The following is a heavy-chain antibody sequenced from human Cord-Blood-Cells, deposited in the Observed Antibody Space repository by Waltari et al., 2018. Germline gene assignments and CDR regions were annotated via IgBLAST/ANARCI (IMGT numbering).Heavy chain of an antibody. D-gene: IGHD4-4*01. CDR1: GGTFSSYA. Sequence: QVQLVQSGAWVKKPGSSVKVSCKASGGTFSSYAISWGRQAPGQGLEWMGGIIPIFGTTNYAQKFQGRVTITADKSTSTAYMELSSLRSEDTAVYYCARVQKMTTVTEYFQHWGQGTLVTVSS. CDR3: ARVQKMTTVTEYFQH. V-gene: IGHV1-69*06. CDR2: IIPIFGTT. J-gene: IGHJ1*01.